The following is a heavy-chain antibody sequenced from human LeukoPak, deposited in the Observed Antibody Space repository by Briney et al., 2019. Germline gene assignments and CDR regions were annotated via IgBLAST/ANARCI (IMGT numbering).Heavy chain of an antibody. D-gene: IGHD3-10*01. J-gene: IGHJ6*02. CDR2: ISYDGSNK. CDR1: GFTFSSYA. CDR3: ARVRGSGSYYYYYGMDV. V-gene: IGHV3-30-3*01. Sequence: GGSLRLSCAASGFTFSSYAMHWVRQAPGKGLEWVAVISYDGSNKYYADSVKGRFTISRDNSKNTLYLQMNSLRAEDMAVYYCARVRGSGSYYYYYGMDVWGQGTTVTVSS.